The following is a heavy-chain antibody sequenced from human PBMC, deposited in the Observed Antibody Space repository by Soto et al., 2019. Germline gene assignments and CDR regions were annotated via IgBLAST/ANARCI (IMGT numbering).Heavy chain of an antibody. CDR1: GFSSSPFW. D-gene: IGHD6-19*01. Sequence: EVQLVESGGGLVQPGGSLRLSCADSGFSSSPFWMTWVRQAPGKGLEWVALIKQDGSEELYVDSVKGRFTISRENAKNSVYLQMDSLRVEDTAVYYCTGGSGWLQTDWGQGNLVNVSS. V-gene: IGHV3-7*04. J-gene: IGHJ4*02. CDR2: IKQDGSEE. CDR3: TGGSGWLQTD.